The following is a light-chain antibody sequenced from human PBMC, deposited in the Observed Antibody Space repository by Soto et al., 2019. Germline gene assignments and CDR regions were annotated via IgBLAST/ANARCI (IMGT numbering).Light chain of an antibody. CDR2: DAS. V-gene: IGKV3-11*01. J-gene: IGKJ5*01. CDR3: QQRSSWPPIT. Sequence: DIVLTQSPAIPSLSPGERATLSCRASQSIGNFLACYQQKPGQPPRLLIFDASNRAAGVPARFSGSGSGTDFTLTIRSLEPEDFAVYFCQQRSSWPPITFGQGTRLEIK. CDR1: QSIGNF.